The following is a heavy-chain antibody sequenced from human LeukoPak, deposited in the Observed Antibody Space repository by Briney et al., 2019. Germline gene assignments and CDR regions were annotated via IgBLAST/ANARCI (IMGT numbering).Heavy chain of an antibody. D-gene: IGHD1-7*01. V-gene: IGHV4-38-2*02. CDR1: GDSINSGYY. Sequence: SETLSLTCTVSGDSINSGYYGGWIRQPPGKGLEWIGSMSHSGSTYYNPSLKSRVTISVDTSKNQFSLKLGSVTAADTAVYYCARAPRDPANFDDAFDIWGQGTMVTVSS. CDR3: ARAPRDPANFDDAFDI. J-gene: IGHJ3*02. CDR2: MSHSGST.